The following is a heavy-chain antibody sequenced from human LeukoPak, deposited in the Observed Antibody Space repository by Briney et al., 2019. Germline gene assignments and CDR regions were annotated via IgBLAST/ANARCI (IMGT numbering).Heavy chain of an antibody. CDR1: GFTFSSYA. CDR2: ISYDGSNK. Sequence: GRSLRLSCAASGFTFSSYAMHWVRQAPDKGLEWVAVISYDGSNKYYADSVKGRFTISRDNSKNTLYLQMNSLRAEDTAVYYCARDLSSAFDYWGQGTLVTVSS. D-gene: IGHD6-19*01. J-gene: IGHJ4*02. CDR3: ARDLSSAFDY. V-gene: IGHV3-30*01.